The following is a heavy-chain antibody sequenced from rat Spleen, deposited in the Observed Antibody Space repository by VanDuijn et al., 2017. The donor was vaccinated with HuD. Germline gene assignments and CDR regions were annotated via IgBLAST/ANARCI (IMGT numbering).Heavy chain of an antibody. CDR1: GFTFNNYW. J-gene: IGHJ1*01. D-gene: IGHD2-7*01. V-gene: IGHV5-31*01. Sequence: EVRLVESGGGLVQPGKSLKISCVASGFTFNNYWMTWIRQAPGKGLEWVATITGSGDTTFYPDSVKGRFTISRDTAQNTLYLQMNSLRSEDTATYYCARQGYLRDWYFDFWGPGTMVTVSS. CDR2: ITGSGDTT. CDR3: ARQGYLRDWYFDF.